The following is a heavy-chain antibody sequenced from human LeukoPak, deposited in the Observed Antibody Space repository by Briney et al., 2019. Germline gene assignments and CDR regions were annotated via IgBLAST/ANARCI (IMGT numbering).Heavy chain of an antibody. Sequence: GGSLRRSCAASGFTFSSYAMHWVRQAPGKGLEWVAVISYDGSNKYYADSVKGRFTISRDNSKNTLYLQMNSLRAEDTAVYYCARDYYFDSSGSSPGWFDPWGQGTLVTVSS. V-gene: IGHV3-30-3*01. CDR1: GFTFSSYA. J-gene: IGHJ5*02. D-gene: IGHD3-22*01. CDR2: ISYDGSNK. CDR3: ARDYYFDSSGSSPGWFDP.